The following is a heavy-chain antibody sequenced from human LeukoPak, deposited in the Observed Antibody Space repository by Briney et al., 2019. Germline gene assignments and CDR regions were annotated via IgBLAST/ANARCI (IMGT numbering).Heavy chain of an antibody. CDR1: GGSISSGGYY. CDR2: IYHSGST. J-gene: IGHJ3*02. CDR3: AREIGDGDDAFDI. V-gene: IGHV4-30-2*01. D-gene: IGHD3-16*01. Sequence: SETLSLTCTVSGGSISSGGYYWSWIRQPPGKGLEWIGYIYHSGSTYYNPSLKSRVTISVDRSKNQFSLKLSSVTAADTAVYYCAREIGDGDDAFDIWGQGTMVTVSS.